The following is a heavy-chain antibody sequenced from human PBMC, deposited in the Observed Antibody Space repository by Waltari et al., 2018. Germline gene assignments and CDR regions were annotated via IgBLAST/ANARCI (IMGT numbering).Heavy chain of an antibody. CDR2: IYTSGST. J-gene: IGHJ3*02. D-gene: IGHD4-17*01. CDR3: ARVAYGDYGGDIYGAFDI. V-gene: IGHV4-61*09. CDR1: GGSISSGSYY. Sequence: QVQLQESGPGLVKPSQTLSLTCTVSGGSISSGSYYWSWIRQPAGKGLEWIGYIYTSGSTTYTPSLKSRVTISVDTSKNQFSLKLSSVTAADTAVYYCARVAYGDYGGDIYGAFDIWGQGTMVTVSS.